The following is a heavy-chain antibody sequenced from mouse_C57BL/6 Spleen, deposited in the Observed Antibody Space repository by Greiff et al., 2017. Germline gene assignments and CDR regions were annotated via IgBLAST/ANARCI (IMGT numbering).Heavy chain of an antibody. CDR2: ISSGGSYT. CDR1: GFTFSSYG. CDR3: ARRGTLFDY. Sequence: VQLKESGGDLVKPGGSLKLSCAASGFTFSSYGMSWVRQTPDKRLEWVATISSGGSYTYYPDSVKGRFTISRDNAKNTLYLQMSSLKSEDTAMYYCARRGTLFDYWGQGTTLTVSS. D-gene: IGHD3-3*01. V-gene: IGHV5-6*01. J-gene: IGHJ2*01.